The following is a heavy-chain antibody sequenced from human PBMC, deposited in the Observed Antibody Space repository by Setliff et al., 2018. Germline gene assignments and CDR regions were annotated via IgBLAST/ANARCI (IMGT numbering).Heavy chain of an antibody. J-gene: IGHJ6*03. Sequence: SETLSLTCAVYGGSFSGYYWSWIRQPPGKGLEWIGETNHSGSTNYNPSLKSRVTISVDTSKNQFSLKLSSVTAADTAVYYCARVRRVVIAYYYYMDVWGKGTTVTVSS. D-gene: IGHD2-21*01. CDR2: TNHSGST. CDR3: ARVRRVVIAYYYYMDV. CDR1: GGSFSGYY. V-gene: IGHV4-34*01.